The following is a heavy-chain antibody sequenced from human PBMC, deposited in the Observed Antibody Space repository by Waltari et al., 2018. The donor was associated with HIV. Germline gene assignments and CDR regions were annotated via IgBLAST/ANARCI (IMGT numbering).Heavy chain of an antibody. J-gene: IGHJ2*01. D-gene: IGHD3-10*01. CDR1: GGSISSGYYY. Sequence: QVQLRESGPGLVKPSQTLSLTCTVSGGSISSGYYYWSWIRQPAGKGLEWIGRVYTSRTTNYNPSRKSRVTISVDTSNNQFSLKLGSVTAADTAVYYCARALDYYESGSFPWWFFDLWGRGTLVTVTS. CDR2: VYTSRTT. CDR3: ARALDYYESGSFPWWFFDL. V-gene: IGHV4-61*02.